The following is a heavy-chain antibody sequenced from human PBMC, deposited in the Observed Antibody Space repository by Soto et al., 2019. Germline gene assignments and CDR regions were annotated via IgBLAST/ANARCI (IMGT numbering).Heavy chain of an antibody. Sequence: SETLSLTCTVSGGSISNYYWSWIRQPAGKGLEWIGRIYTSGSTDYNPSLKSRVTISIDTSKNQFSLKVTSMTAADTAVYYCARERREEIHDGYDIDYWGQGTLVTVSS. CDR1: GGSISNYY. CDR2: IYTSGST. J-gene: IGHJ4*02. D-gene: IGHD5-12*01. V-gene: IGHV4-4*07. CDR3: ARERREEIHDGYDIDY.